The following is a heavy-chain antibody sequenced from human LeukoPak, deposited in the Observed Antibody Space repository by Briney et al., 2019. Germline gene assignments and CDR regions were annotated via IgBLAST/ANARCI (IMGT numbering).Heavy chain of an antibody. CDR3: ARGYYYFDY. CDR2: IYYSGSV. J-gene: IGHJ4*02. Sequence: SETLSLTCIVSGDSINSDYWNWIRQPPGKGLEWIGYIYYSGSVNYNPSLKSRVTISVDTSKRQFSLKLNSVTAADTAVYYCARGYYYFDYWGQGTLVTVSS. CDR1: GDSINSDY. V-gene: IGHV4-59*01. D-gene: IGHD2-21*01.